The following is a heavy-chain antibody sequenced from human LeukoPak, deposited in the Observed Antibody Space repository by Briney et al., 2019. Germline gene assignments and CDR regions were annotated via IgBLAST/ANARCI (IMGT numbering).Heavy chain of an antibody. J-gene: IGHJ1*01. CDR2: ISYDGSNK. D-gene: IGHD4-17*01. V-gene: IGHV3-30*18. CDR1: GFTFSSYG. Sequence: PGRSLRLSCAASGFTFSSYGIHWVRQAPGKGLEWVAVISYDGSNKYYADSVKGRFTISRDNSKNTLYLQMNSLRAEDTALYYCAKDTREYGDYVHFQHWGQGTLVTVSS. CDR3: AKDTREYGDYVHFQH.